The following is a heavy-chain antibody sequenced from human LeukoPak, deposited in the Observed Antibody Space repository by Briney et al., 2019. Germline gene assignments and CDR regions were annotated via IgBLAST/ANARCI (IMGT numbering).Heavy chain of an antibody. D-gene: IGHD1-14*01. CDR3: AKVRPGGDCFDY. Sequence: GGSLRLSCAASGFTFGSYAMTWVRQAPGKGLELVSALNAGGGSTYYADSVKGRFTISRDNSKNTLYLQMNSLRADDTAVYYCAKVRPGGDCFDYWGQGTLVTVSS. V-gene: IGHV3-23*01. CDR1: GFTFGSYA. J-gene: IGHJ4*02. CDR2: LNAGGGST.